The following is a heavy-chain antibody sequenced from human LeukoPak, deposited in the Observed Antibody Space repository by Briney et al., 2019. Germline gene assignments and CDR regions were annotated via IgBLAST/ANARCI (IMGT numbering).Heavy chain of an antibody. V-gene: IGHV3-23*01. J-gene: IGHJ4*02. Sequence: GGSLRLSCAASGFTFSSHALSWVRQAPGKGLEWVSSLSGSGYNTYYADSVKGRFTISRDNSKNTVYLQMNSLRAEDTAVYFCAKTGPYYFVSWGQGTLVTVSS. CDR1: GFTFSSHA. CDR2: LSGSGYNT. CDR3: AKTGPYYFVS. D-gene: IGHD2-8*02.